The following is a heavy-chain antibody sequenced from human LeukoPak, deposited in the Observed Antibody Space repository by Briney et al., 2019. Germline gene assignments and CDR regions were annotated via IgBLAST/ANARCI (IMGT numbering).Heavy chain of an antibody. V-gene: IGHV3-74*01. CDR2: TNRDGSST. CDR3: AGDSVEWYIFGY. CDR1: GFTFSSYW. J-gene: IGHJ4*02. Sequence: GGSLRLSCAASGFTFSSYWMHWVRQAPGKGPVWVARTNRDGSSTAYADSVKGRFTISKDNAKNTLYLLMNSLRAEDTAVYYCAGDSVEWYIFGYWGQGTLVTVSS. D-gene: IGHD3-3*01.